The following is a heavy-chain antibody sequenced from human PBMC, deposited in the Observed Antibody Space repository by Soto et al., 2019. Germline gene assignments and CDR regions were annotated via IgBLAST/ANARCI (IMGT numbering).Heavy chain of an antibody. CDR2: IYYSGST. J-gene: IGHJ3*02. D-gene: IGHD2-15*01. V-gene: IGHV4-59*08. CDR1: GGSISSYY. CDR3: ARQGRTDASDI. Sequence: SETLSLTCTVSGGSISSYYWSWIRQPPGKGLEWIGYIYYSGSTNYNPSLKSRVTISVDTSKNQFSLKLSSVTAADTAVYYCARQGRTDASDIWGQGPMVTVSS.